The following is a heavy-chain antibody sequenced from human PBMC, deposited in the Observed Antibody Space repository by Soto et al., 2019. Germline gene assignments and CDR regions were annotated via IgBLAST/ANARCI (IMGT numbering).Heavy chain of an antibody. CDR2: IYYSGST. J-gene: IGHJ5*02. CDR1: GGSISSYY. Sequence: SETLSLTCTVSGGSISSYYWSWIRQPPGKGLEWIGYIYYSGSTNYNPSLKSRVTISVDTSKNQFSLKLSSVTAADTAVYYCAREGSSGWFNWFDPWGQGTLVTVSS. CDR3: AREGSSGWFNWFDP. V-gene: IGHV4-59*01. D-gene: IGHD6-19*01.